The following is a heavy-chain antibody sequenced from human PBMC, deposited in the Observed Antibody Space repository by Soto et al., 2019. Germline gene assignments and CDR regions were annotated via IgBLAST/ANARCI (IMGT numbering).Heavy chain of an antibody. J-gene: IGHJ6*02. V-gene: IGHV4-39*01. D-gene: IGHD2-21*02. CDR1: GGSISSSSYY. Sequence: PSETLSLTCTVSGGSISSSSYYWGWIRQPPGKGLEWIGSIYYSGSTYYNPSLKSRVTISVDTSKNQFSLKLSSVTAADTAVYHCARLPLAYCGGDCYAYYYYGMDVWGQGTTVTVSS. CDR3: ARLPLAYCGGDCYAYYYYGMDV. CDR2: IYYSGST.